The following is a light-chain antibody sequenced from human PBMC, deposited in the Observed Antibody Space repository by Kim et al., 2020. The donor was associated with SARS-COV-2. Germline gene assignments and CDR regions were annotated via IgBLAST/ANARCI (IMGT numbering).Light chain of an antibody. CDR1: QSVSGSY. CDR2: GAS. J-gene: IGKJ4*01. V-gene: IGKV3-20*01. Sequence: EIVLTQSPGTLSLSPGERATLSCRASQSVSGSYLAWYQQKPGQAPRVLIYGASNRATGIPDRFRGSGSGTDFTLTISRLEPEDFAVYYCQEYGSSRALTFGGGTKVDIK. CDR3: QEYGSSRALT.